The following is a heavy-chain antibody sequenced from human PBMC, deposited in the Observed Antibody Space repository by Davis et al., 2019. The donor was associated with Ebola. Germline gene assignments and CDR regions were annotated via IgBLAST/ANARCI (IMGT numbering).Heavy chain of an antibody. J-gene: IGHJ4*02. Sequence: ASVKVSCKASGGTFSSYTISWVRQAPGQGLEWMGWINPHNGNTNYAQNVQGRVTMTTDTSTSTAYMEVGSLRPDDTAVYYCARAQFPTTSDHWGQGTLVTVSS. V-gene: IGHV1-18*01. CDR2: INPHNGNT. D-gene: IGHD1-1*01. CDR3: ARAQFPTTSDH. CDR1: GGTFSSYT.